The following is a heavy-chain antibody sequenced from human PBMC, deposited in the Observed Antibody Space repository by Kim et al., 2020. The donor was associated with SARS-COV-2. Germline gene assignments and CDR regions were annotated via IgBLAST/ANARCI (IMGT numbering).Heavy chain of an antibody. CDR1: GFTFSSYA. V-gene: IGHV3-23*01. CDR3: AKDGNYCSSTSCYEWFDY. J-gene: IGHJ4*02. CDR2: ISGSGGST. Sequence: GGSLRLSCAASGFTFSSYAMSWVRQAPGKGLEWVSAISGSGGSTYYADSVKGRFTISRDNSKNTLYLQMNSLRAEDTAVYYCAKDGNYCSSTSCYEWFDYWGQGTLVTVSS. D-gene: IGHD2-2*01.